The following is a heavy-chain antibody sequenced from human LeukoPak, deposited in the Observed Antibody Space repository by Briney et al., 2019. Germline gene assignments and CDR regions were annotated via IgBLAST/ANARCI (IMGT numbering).Heavy chain of an antibody. D-gene: IGHD2-21*02. CDR2: NSGNGGRT. J-gene: IGHJ3*02. V-gene: IGHV3-23*01. Sequence: GGSLRLSCAASGFTFSSYAMIWFRQAPGQGLEWISANSGNGGRTYYADSVKGRFTISRDNSKNKLYLQMNSLRAEDTAVYYCAKDAYCGGDCYDRDAFDIWGQGTMVTVSS. CDR3: AKDAYCGGDCYDRDAFDI. CDR1: GFTFSSYA.